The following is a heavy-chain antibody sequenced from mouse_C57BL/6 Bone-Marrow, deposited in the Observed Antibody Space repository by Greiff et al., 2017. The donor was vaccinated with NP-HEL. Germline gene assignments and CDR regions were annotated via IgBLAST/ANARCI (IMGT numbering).Heavy chain of an antibody. D-gene: IGHD1-1*01. CDR2: IDPSDSYT. Sequence: QVQLQQPGAELVKPGASVKLSCKASGYTFTSYWMQWVKQRPGQGLEWIGEIDPSDSYTNYNQKFKGKATLTVDTSSSTAYMQLSSLTSEDAAVYYWARGDYYCSSYGYFDVWGTGTTVTVSS. CDR1: GYTFTSYW. V-gene: IGHV1-50*01. J-gene: IGHJ1*03. CDR3: ARGDYYCSSYGYFDV.